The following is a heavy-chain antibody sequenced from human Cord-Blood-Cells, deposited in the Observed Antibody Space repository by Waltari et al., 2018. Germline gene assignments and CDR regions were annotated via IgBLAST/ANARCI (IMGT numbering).Heavy chain of an antibody. CDR3: ARSMAATKNYYYGMDV. CDR1: GGTFSSYA. CDR2: IIPIFGTA. D-gene: IGHD1-26*01. J-gene: IGHJ6*02. V-gene: IGHV1-69*01. Sequence: QVQLVQSGAEVKKPGSSVKVSCKASGGTFSSYAISWVRPAPGQGLEWMGGIIPIFGTANYAQKFQGRVTITADESTSTAYMELSSLRSEDTAVYYCARSMAATKNYYYGMDVWGQGTTVTVSS.